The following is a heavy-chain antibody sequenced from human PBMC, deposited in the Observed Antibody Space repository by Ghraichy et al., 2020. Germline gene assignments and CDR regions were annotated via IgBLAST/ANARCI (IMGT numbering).Heavy chain of an antibody. CDR2: INHSGNT. D-gene: IGHD3-22*01. CDR1: GGSFSDYY. J-gene: IGHJ3*02. V-gene: IGHV4-34*01. CDR3: AGPLRKTYYYDSSGYSTRVDAFDI. Sequence: SETLSLTCAVYGGSFSDYYWNWIRQPPGKGLEWIGEINHSGNTNYNPSLKSRVTISVDTSKNQFSLKLSSVTAADTAVYYCAGPLRKTYYYDSSGYSTRVDAFDIWGQGTMVTVSS.